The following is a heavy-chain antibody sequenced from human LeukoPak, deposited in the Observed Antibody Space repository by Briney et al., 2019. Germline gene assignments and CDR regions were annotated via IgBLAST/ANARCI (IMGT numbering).Heavy chain of an antibody. CDR3: AKSQQLLFSHFDY. J-gene: IGHJ4*02. CDR1: GFTFSSYA. V-gene: IGHV3-23*01. CDR2: ISGSGGST. Sequence: GGSLRLSCAASGFTFSSYAMSWIRQAPGKGLEWVSAISGSGGSTYYADSVKGRFTISRDNSKNTLYLQMNSLRAEDTAVYYCAKSQQLLFSHFDYWGRGTLVTVSS. D-gene: IGHD2-2*01.